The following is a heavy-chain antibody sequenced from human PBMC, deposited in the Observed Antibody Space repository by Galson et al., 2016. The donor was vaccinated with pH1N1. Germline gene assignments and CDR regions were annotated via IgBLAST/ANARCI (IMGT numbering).Heavy chain of an antibody. D-gene: IGHD3-22*01. CDR1: GFTFSRHG. Sequence: SLRLSCAASGFTFSRHGLHWVRRAPGKGLEWVAVIRYDGTKEYYADSVKGRFTISKDNSKNTLYLQMNSLRVEDTAVYYCAREWGDDSGSQSAGYFHYWGQGALVTVSP. CDR3: AREWGDDSGSQSAGYFHY. CDR2: IRYDGTKE. J-gene: IGHJ1*01. V-gene: IGHV3-33*01.